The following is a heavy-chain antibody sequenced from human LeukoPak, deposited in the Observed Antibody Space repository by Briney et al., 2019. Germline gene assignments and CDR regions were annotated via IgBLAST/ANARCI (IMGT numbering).Heavy chain of an antibody. J-gene: IGHJ3*02. D-gene: IGHD3-10*02. CDR1: GYTFTDYY. V-gene: IGHV1-2*02. CDR3: ARDVRRDTFDI. CDR2: INPNNGGI. Sequence: GASVKVSCKASGYTFTDYYIHWVRQAPGQGLERMGWINPNNGGIHYSQRFQGRVTMTRDTSISTAYVELSRLRSDDTAVYYCARDVRRDTFDIWGQGTMVTVSS.